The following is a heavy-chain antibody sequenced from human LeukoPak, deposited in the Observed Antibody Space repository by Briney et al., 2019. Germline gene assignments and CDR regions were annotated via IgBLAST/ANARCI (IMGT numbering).Heavy chain of an antibody. CDR1: GGSISSSSYY. CDR2: IYHSGST. CDR3: ARQEGGSWDYFDY. D-gene: IGHD1-26*01. Sequence: SETLSLTCTVSGGSISSSSYYWGWIRQPPGKGLEWIGSIYHSGSTYYNPFLKSRVTISVDTSKNQFSLKLSSVTAADTAVYYCARQEGGSWDYFDYWGQGTLVTVSS. V-gene: IGHV4-39*01. J-gene: IGHJ4*02.